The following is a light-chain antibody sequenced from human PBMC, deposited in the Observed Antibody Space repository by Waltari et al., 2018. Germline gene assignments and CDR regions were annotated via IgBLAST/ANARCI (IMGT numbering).Light chain of an antibody. J-gene: IGLJ3*02. Sequence: QSVLTQPPSASVTPGQRVNISCSGGRSNIGSNPVVWYRQVPGTAPKLLIHSSHQRPSVVPDRFSGSKSCTSASLDISGLQAEDEVDYFCATWDDSLDGPVFGGGTKLTVL. CDR1: RSNIGSNP. CDR2: SSH. CDR3: ATWDDSLDGPV. V-gene: IGLV1-44*01.